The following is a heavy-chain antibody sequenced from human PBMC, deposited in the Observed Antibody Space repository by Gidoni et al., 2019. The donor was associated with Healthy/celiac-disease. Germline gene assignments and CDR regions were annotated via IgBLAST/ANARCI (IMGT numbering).Heavy chain of an antibody. V-gene: IGHV4-61*01. J-gene: IGHJ3*02. D-gene: IGHD3-9*01. CDR1: GGSVRSGRYY. Sequence: APLQQSGPGLVKPSATPSLTCTVSGGSVRSGRYYRTWIRQPPGKGLEWIGYIYYSGSTNYNPSLKSRVTISVDTSKNQFSLKLSSVTAADTAVYYCARGDYDILTGYYNRVPGAFDIWGQGTMVTVSS. CDR2: IYYSGST. CDR3: ARGDYDILTGYYNRVPGAFDI.